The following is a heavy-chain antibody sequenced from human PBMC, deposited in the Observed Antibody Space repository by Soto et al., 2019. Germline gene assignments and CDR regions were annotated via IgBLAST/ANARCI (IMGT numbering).Heavy chain of an antibody. CDR3: ARVVATVAGPYGMDV. CDR1: GYTFTSYV. Sequence: QVQLVQSGAEVKKPGASVKVSCRASGYTFTSYVISWVRQAPGQGLEWMGWISAYNANTNFAQKLQGRVTMTTDTSTSIAYMELRSLRSDDTAVYYCARVVATVAGPYGMDVWAKGPRSPSP. D-gene: IGHD6-19*01. J-gene: IGHJ6*02. CDR2: ISAYNANT. V-gene: IGHV1-18*01.